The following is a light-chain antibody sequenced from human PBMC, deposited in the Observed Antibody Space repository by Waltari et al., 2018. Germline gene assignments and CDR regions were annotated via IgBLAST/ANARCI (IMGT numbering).Light chain of an antibody. CDR1: SSDVGGYNF. V-gene: IGLV2-14*01. CDR2: EVS. Sequence: QSALTQPASVSGSLGQSITISCTGTSSDVGGYNFVSWYQQDPGKAPKLMIYEVSNRPAVLSHRFSGSKSGNTASLTISGLQAEDEADYYCSSHTTSSIWVFGGGTKLTVL. CDR3: SSHTTSSIWV. J-gene: IGLJ3*02.